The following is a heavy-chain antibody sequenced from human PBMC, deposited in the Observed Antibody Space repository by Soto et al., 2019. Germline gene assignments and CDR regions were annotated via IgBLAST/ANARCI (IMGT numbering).Heavy chain of an antibody. J-gene: IGHJ4*02. CDR1: GFTFSSYG. CDR2: IWYDGSNK. Sequence: PGGSLRLSCAASGFTFSSYGMHWVRQAPGKGLEWVAVIWYDGSNKYYADSVKGRFTISRDNSKKTLYLQMNSLRAEDTAVYYCERGGYYSDSSGYFSAPYFDYWRQGNLVTVS. CDR3: ERGGYYSDSSGYFSAPYFDY. D-gene: IGHD3-22*01. V-gene: IGHV3-33*01.